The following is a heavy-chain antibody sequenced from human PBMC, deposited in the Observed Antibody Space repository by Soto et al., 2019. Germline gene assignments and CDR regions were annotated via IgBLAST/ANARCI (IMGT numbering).Heavy chain of an antibody. Sequence: QGTLKESGPTLVKPTQTLTLTCSFSAFSLSTSGVGVGWIRQSPGKALEWLALIYWSGDEHYRPSLKSRLSIIKDTSKNHVVLIMTDMDPVDTATYYCARGLATLPVFAFDIWGQGTMVTVSS. J-gene: IGHJ3*02. CDR2: IYWSGDE. CDR3: ARGLATLPVFAFDI. CDR1: AFSLSTSGVG. V-gene: IGHV2-5*01. D-gene: IGHD6-6*01.